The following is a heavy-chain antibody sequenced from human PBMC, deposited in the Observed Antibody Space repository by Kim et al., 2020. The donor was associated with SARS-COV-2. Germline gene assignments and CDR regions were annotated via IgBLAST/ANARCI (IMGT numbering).Heavy chain of an antibody. Sequence: GGSLRLSCAASGFTFNTYGMGWVRQAPGKGLDWVAGVGGSGRRTHYADSVKGRFTISRENSKNTVYLQMTSLTAEDTAVYYCARFKGAGTYDHYSFGYWGQGAVVTVS. V-gene: IGHV3-23*01. CDR2: VGGSGRRT. D-gene: IGHD3-10*01. CDR1: GFTFNTYG. CDR3: ARFKGAGTYDHYSFGY. J-gene: IGHJ4*02.